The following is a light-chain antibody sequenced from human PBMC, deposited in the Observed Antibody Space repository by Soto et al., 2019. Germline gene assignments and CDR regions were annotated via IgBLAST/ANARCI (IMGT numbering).Light chain of an antibody. CDR2: GAS. CDR1: QNVSSSY. J-gene: IGKJ3*01. V-gene: IGKV3-15*01. Sequence: EIVMTQSPATLSVSPGERAILSCRASQNVSSSYLAWYQQRPGQAPRLLIYGASTRATGVPARFSGSGSGTEFTLTISSLQSEDFAVYYCQQYNTWPLTFGPGTTVDIK. CDR3: QQYNTWPLT.